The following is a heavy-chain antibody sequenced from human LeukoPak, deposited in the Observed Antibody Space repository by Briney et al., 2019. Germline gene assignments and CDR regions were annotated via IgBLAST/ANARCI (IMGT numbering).Heavy chain of an antibody. CDR3: AKDYGPYDSAFDY. CDR2: ISWNSGSI. CDR1: GFTFDDYA. D-gene: IGHD3-22*01. Sequence: PGRSLRLSCAASGFTFDDYAIHWVRQAPGKGLEWVSGISWNSGSIGYADSVKGRFTISRDNAKNSLYLQMNSLRAEDTALYYCAKDYGPYDSAFDYWGQGTLVTVSS. J-gene: IGHJ4*02. V-gene: IGHV3-9*01.